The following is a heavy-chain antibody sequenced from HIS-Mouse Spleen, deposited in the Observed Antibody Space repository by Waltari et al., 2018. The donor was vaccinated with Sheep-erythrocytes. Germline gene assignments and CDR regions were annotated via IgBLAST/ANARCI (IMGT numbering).Heavy chain of an antibody. J-gene: IGHJ4*02. V-gene: IGHV4-39*07. CDR2: IYYRGGA. CDR3: ARDQSALDY. CDR1: GGSISSSSYY. Sequence: QLQLQESGPGLVKPSETLSLTCTVSGGSISSSSYYWGWIRQPTGKGVEWIRSIYYRGGAYSNPALKSRVTISGDTSKNQFSLKMSSVTAADTAVYYCARDQSALDYWGQGTLVTVSS.